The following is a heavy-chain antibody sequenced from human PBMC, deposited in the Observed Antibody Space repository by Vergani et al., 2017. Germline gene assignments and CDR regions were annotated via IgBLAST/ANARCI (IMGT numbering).Heavy chain of an antibody. V-gene: IGHV4-34*01. Sequence: QVQLQQWGAGLLKPSETLSLTCAVYGGSFSGYYWSWIRQPPGKGLEWIGEINHSGSTNYNPSLKSRVTISVDTSKYQFSLQLSSVTAADTAVYYCARVPAAMYYYYMDVWGKGTTVTVSS. CDR1: GGSFSGYY. CDR2: INHSGST. CDR3: ARVPAAMYYYYMDV. J-gene: IGHJ6*03. D-gene: IGHD2-2*01.